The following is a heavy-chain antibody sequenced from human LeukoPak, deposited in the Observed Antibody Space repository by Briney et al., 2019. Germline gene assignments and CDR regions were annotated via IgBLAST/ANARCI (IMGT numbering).Heavy chain of an antibody. D-gene: IGHD6-19*01. Sequence: GGSLRLSCAASGFTFSNYGMHWVRQAPGKGLEWVAVISYDGSNKYYADSVKGRFTISRDNSKNTLYLQMNSLRAEDTAVYYCAATPGYSSGWYVRYFDYWGQGTLVTVSS. CDR2: ISYDGSNK. CDR3: AATPGYSSGWYVRYFDY. J-gene: IGHJ4*02. CDR1: GFTFSNYG. V-gene: IGHV3-30*19.